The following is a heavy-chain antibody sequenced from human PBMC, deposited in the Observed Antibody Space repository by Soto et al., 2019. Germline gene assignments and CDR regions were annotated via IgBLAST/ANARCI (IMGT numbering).Heavy chain of an antibody. D-gene: IGHD3-9*01. V-gene: IGHV1-18*01. CDR3: ARDEGGYDILTGYYKAHHFDY. Sequence: ASVKVSCKASGYTFTHFYITWVRRAPGQGLEWMGAISPHNFNTNYAQKFRGRVTLTTEKSTNTAYMDLRSLTSDDTAVYYCARDEGGYDILTGYYKAHHFDYWGQGVPVTDSS. CDR2: ISPHNFNT. J-gene: IGHJ4*02. CDR1: GYTFTHFY.